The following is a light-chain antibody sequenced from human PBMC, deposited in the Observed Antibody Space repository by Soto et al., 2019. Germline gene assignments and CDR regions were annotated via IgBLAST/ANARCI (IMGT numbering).Light chain of an antibody. J-gene: IGKJ2*01. V-gene: IGKV1-33*01. CDR1: QDISNY. CDR3: QQYDNLPPLYT. CDR2: DAS. Sequence: DIQMTQSPSSLSASVGDRVTITCQASQDISNYLNWYQQKPGKAPKLLIYDASNLETGVPSRFSGSGSGTDFTFTIRSLQPDDIATYYCQQYDNLPPLYTFDQVTKLEIK.